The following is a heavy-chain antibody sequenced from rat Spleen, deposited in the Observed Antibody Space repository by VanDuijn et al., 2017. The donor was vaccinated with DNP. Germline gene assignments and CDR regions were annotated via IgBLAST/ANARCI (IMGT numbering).Heavy chain of an antibody. D-gene: IGHD1-7*01. J-gene: IGHJ2*01. CDR1: GYSISSNY. CDR3: ARSYLWAQNLYFDY. CDR2: ISYSGTT. Sequence: EVQLQESGPGLVKPSQSLSLTCSVTGYSISSNYWGWIRKFPGNKMGWMGYISYSGTTGYNPSLKSRIPITSDTSKNQFFLQLNSVTTEDTATYYCARSYLWAQNLYFDYWRQGVMVTVSS. V-gene: IGHV3-1*01.